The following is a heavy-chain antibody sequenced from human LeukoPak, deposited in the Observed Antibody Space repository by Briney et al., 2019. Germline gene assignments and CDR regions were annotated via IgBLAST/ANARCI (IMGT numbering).Heavy chain of an antibody. Sequence: PSETLSLTCTVSGGSISSYYWSWIRQPPGKGLEWIGYIYYSGSTNYNPSLKSRVTISVDTSKNQFSLKLSSVTAADTAVYYCARHKQQLGRTYYFDYWGQGTLVTVSS. CDR2: IYYSGST. D-gene: IGHD6-13*01. V-gene: IGHV4-59*08. J-gene: IGHJ4*02. CDR1: GGSISSYY. CDR3: ARHKQQLGRTYYFDY.